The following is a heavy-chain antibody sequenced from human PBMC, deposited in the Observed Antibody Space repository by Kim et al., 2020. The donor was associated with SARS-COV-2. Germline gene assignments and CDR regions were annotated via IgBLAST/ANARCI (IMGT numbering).Heavy chain of an antibody. CDR1: GFTFSRYW. Sequence: GGSLRLSCAASGFTFSRYWMTWVRQAPGKRLEWVASIKEDGRATYYVDSVKGRFTISRDNAKNLLQLQMKSLRAEDSAVYYCARDASRLDDYCGQGTLVTVSS. D-gene: IGHD3-16*01. CDR3: ARDASRLDDY. V-gene: IGHV3-7*01. CDR2: IKEDGRAT. J-gene: IGHJ4*02.